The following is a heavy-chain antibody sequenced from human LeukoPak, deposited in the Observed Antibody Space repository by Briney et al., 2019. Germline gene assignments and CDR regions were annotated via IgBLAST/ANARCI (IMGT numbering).Heavy chain of an antibody. J-gene: IGHJ6*02. CDR2: IYYSGST. D-gene: IGHD3-3*01. Sequence: PSETLSLTCTVSGGSVSSGNYYWSWIRQPPGKGLEWIGYIYYSGSTNYNPSLKSRVTISVDTSKNQFSLKLSSVTAADTAVYYCARCYDFWSGQIYYYYYGMDVWGQGTTVTVSS. CDR1: GGSVSSGNYY. CDR3: ARCYDFWSGQIYYYYYGMDV. V-gene: IGHV4-61*01.